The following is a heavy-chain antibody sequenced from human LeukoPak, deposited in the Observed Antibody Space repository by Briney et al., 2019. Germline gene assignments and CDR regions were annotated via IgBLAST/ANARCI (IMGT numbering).Heavy chain of an antibody. Sequence: SQTLSLTCTVYGGSFSGYYWSWIRQPPGKGLEWIGEINHSGSTNYNPSLKSRVTISVDTSKNQFSLKLSSVTAADTAVYYCARVIDWFDPWGQGTLVTVSS. CDR3: ARVIDWFDP. CDR1: GGSFSGYY. J-gene: IGHJ5*02. CDR2: INHSGST. V-gene: IGHV4-34*01.